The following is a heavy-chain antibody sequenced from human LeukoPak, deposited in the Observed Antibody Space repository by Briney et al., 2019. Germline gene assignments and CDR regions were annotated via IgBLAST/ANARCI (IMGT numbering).Heavy chain of an antibody. CDR1: GYTFTTYA. Sequence: ASVKVSCKASGYTFTTYALNWVRQAPGQGLEWMGWINANTGNPTYAQGFTGRFVFSLDTSVSTAYLQISSLKAEDTAVYYCARVERYYDSSGYYNWFDPWGQGTLVTVSS. J-gene: IGHJ5*02. D-gene: IGHD3-22*01. CDR2: INANTGNP. CDR3: ARVERYYDSSGYYNWFDP. V-gene: IGHV7-4-1*02.